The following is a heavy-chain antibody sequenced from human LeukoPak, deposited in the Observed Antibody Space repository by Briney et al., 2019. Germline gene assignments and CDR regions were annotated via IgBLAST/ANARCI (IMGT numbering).Heavy chain of an antibody. D-gene: IGHD1-26*01. Sequence: PSETLSLTCAVYGGSFSGYYWSWIRQPPGKGLEWIGEINHSGSTNYNPSLKSRVTISVDTSKNQFSLKLSSVTAADTAVYYCARKPVGATHIDYWGQGTLVTVSS. CDR2: INHSGST. V-gene: IGHV4-34*01. CDR3: ARKPVGATHIDY. J-gene: IGHJ4*02. CDR1: GGSFSGYY.